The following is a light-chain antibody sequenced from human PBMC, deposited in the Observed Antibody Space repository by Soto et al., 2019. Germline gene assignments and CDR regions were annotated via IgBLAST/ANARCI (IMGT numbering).Light chain of an antibody. J-gene: IGKJ4*01. CDR3: QQLNSYPLT. CDR2: AAS. V-gene: IGKV1-9*01. Sequence: DTQFTHSPPFLAASIWGRVAITGRASQGISSYLAWYQQKPGKAPKLLIYAASTLQSGVPSRFSGSGSGTEFTFTISSLQPEDFATYYCQQLNSYPLTFGGGTKVDIK. CDR1: QGISSY.